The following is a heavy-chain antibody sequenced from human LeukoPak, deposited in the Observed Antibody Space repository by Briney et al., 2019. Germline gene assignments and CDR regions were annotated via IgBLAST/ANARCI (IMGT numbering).Heavy chain of an antibody. CDR2: IYYSGST. D-gene: IGHD1-26*01. J-gene: IGHJ3*02. CDR3: ARRVIVGATRGAFDI. V-gene: IGHV4-30-4*01. CDR1: GGSISSGDYY. Sequence: SQTLSLTCTVSGGSISSGDYYWSWIRQPPGKGLEWIGYIYYSGSTNYNPSLKSRVTISVDTSKNQFSLKLSSVTAADTAVYYCARRVIVGATRGAFDIWGQGTMVTVSS.